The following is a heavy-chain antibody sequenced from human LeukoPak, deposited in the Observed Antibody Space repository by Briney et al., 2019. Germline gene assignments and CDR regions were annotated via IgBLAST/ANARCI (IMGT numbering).Heavy chain of an antibody. CDR1: GFTFSSYA. Sequence: GGSLRLSCAASGFTFSSYAMHWVRQAPGKGLEWVAVISYDGSNKYYADSVKGRFIISRDNSKNTLYPQMNSLRAEDTAVYYCARDSDSSGPNWFDPWGQGTLVTVSS. J-gene: IGHJ5*02. D-gene: IGHD3-22*01. CDR3: ARDSDSSGPNWFDP. CDR2: ISYDGSNK. V-gene: IGHV3-30-3*01.